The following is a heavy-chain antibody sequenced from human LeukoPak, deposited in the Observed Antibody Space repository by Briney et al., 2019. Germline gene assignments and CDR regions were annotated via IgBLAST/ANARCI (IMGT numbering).Heavy chain of an antibody. CDR2: IYYIRNT. CDR1: GGSVGSAGYY. CDR3: ARTQSQSGSYRYYFGY. D-gene: IGHD1-26*01. J-gene: IGHJ4*02. V-gene: IGHV4-61*08. Sequence: SHTLSLTCTVSGGSVGSAGYYSSWIRQPPGGGLEWIGYIYYIRNTNYNPSLKSRVTMSLDPSKDQFSLKLNSVTAADTAVYYCARTQSQSGSYRYYFGYWGQGTLVTVSS.